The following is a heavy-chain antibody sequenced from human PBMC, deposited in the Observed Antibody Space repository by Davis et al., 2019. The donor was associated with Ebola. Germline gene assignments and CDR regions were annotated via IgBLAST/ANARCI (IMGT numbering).Heavy chain of an antibody. CDR2: IIPILGIA. D-gene: IGHD2-15*01. CDR3: ARVESESRGDGNSDY. V-gene: IGHV1-69*04. Sequence: SVKVSCKASGGTFSSYAISWVRQAPGQGLEWMGRIIPILGIANYAQKFQGRVTITADKSTSTAYMELSSLRSEDTAVYYCARVESESRGDGNSDYWGQGTLVTASS. J-gene: IGHJ4*02. CDR1: GGTFSSYA.